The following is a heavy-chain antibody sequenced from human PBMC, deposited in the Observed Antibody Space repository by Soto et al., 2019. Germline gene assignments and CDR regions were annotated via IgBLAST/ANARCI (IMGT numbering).Heavy chain of an antibody. J-gene: IGHJ4*02. D-gene: IGHD3-10*01. Sequence: XTLPLTCTVSGGSISSYYWSWIRQPPGKGLEYIGSXFKSAXTNYHPSLRSXXTISVDTXXNQSYLKLRSVTAADTAVYFCAGEIPGGSCFDYWSQETLVTVSS. CDR3: AGEIPGGSCFDY. CDR2: XFKSAXT. CDR1: GGSISSYY. V-gene: IGHV4-59*08.